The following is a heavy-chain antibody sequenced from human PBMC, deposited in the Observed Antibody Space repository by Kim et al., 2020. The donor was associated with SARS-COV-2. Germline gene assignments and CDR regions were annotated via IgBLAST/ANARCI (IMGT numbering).Heavy chain of an antibody. CDR3: ARHDPQWLRFENYFDY. CDR1: GGSISSSSYY. J-gene: IGHJ4*02. V-gene: IGHV4-39*01. D-gene: IGHD5-12*01. Sequence: SETLSLTCNVSGGSISSSSYYWGWIRQPPGKGLEWIGSIYYSGSTYYNPSLKSRVTISVDTSKNQFSLKLSSVTAADTAVYYCARHDPQWLRFENYFDYWGQGTLVTVSS. CDR2: IYYSGST.